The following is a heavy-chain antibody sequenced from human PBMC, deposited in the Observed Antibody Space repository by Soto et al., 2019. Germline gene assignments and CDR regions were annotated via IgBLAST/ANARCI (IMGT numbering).Heavy chain of an antibody. V-gene: IGHV4-31*03. CDR3: ARVFGFGGVDV. D-gene: IGHD3-10*01. CDR1: GFSISSGGYY. J-gene: IGHJ6*02. Sequence: SETRSLTCTVSGFSISSGGYYWSWIRQHPGKGLEWIGYIYYSGSTYYNPSLKSRVTISVDTSKNQFSLKLSPVTAADTAVYYCARVFGFGGVDVWGQGTTVTVSS. CDR2: IYYSGST.